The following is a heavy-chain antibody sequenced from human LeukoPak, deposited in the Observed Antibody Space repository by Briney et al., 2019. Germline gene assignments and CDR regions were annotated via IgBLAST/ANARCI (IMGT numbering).Heavy chain of an antibody. CDR3: AASLPNIVVVPATKGPFGY. V-gene: IGHV3-23*01. CDR2: VSGSGGNI. D-gene: IGHD2-2*01. J-gene: IGHJ4*02. Sequence: GGSLRLSCAASGFTFSSYTMSWVRQAPGKGLEWVSGVSGSGGNIHYADSVKGRFTISRDNSKNALYLQMNSLRAEDTAVYYCAASLPNIVVVPATKGPFGYWGQGALVTVSS. CDR1: GFTFSSYT.